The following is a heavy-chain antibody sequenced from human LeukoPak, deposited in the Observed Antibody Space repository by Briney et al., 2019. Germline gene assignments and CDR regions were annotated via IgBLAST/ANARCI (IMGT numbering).Heavy chain of an antibody. J-gene: IGHJ3*02. Sequence: EASVKVSCKASGYTFTGYYMHWVRQAPGQRLEWMGWINTNTGNPTYAQGFTGRFVFSLDTSVSTAYLQISSLKAEDTAVYYCARERVLLWFGESHDAFDIWGQGTMVTVSS. V-gene: IGHV7-4-1*02. D-gene: IGHD3-10*01. CDR3: ARERVLLWFGESHDAFDI. CDR1: GYTFTGYY. CDR2: INTNTGNP.